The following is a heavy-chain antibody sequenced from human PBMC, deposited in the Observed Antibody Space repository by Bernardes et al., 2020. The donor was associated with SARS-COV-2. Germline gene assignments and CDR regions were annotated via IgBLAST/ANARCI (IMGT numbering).Heavy chain of an antibody. V-gene: IGHV3-23*01. CDR1: GFTFSSYW. J-gene: IGHJ3*01. D-gene: IGHD2-8*01. CDR3: AKGGPGVTGDAFDV. CDR2: ISSSGASR. Sequence: VWSLRLSCAASGFTFSSYWMSWVRQAPGKGLEWVSAISSSGASRYYADSVKGRSTISRDNSKNTLFLQMNGLRAEDTAVYYCAKGGPGVTGDAFDVWGHGTMVTVA.